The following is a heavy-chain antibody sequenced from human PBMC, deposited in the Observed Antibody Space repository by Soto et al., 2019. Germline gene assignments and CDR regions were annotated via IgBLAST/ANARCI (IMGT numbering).Heavy chain of an antibody. CDR2: ISGIGGSS. CDR3: AKVTKRAAAGRYEYYKYGMDV. D-gene: IGHD6-13*01. Sequence: PGGSLRLSCAASGFALSTYAMTWVRQAPGKGLEWVSVISGIGGSSYYAASVKGRFTISRDNSKNTLFLQMNGLRAEDTAVYYCAKVTKRAAAGRYEYYKYGMDVWGQGTTVTVSS. V-gene: IGHV3-23*01. CDR1: GFALSTYA. J-gene: IGHJ6*02.